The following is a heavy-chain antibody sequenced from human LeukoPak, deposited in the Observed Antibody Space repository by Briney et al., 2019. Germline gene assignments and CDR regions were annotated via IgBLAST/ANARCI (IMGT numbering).Heavy chain of an antibody. CDR2: ISGSGGST. Sequence: QSGGSLRLSCAASGFTFSSYGMSWVRQAPGKGLEWVSGISGSGGSTYFADSVKGRFTISRDNAKNSLFLQMNSLREDDTAVYYCARESPDLYWGQGTLVTVSS. CDR1: GFTFSSYG. J-gene: IGHJ4*02. CDR3: ARESPDLY. V-gene: IGHV3-23*01.